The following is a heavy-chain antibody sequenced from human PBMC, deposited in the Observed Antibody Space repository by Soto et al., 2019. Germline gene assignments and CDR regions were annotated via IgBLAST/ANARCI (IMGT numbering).Heavy chain of an antibody. V-gene: IGHV1-69*01. CDR3: ARLHSHGTYGMDV. D-gene: IGHD5-18*01. CDR2: IIPIFGTT. CDR1: GGSFTYT. J-gene: IGHJ6*02. Sequence: QMHLVQSGAEVKKPGSSVKVSCKASGGSFTYTLSWVRQAPGQGLEWMGGIIPIFGTTNYAQKFQDRVTITADESTKTAYMELKTLRSQDTAVYYCARLHSHGTYGMDVWGQGTKVNVSS.